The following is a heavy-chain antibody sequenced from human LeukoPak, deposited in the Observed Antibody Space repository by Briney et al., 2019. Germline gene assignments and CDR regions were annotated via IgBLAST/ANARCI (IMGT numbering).Heavy chain of an antibody. D-gene: IGHD3-22*01. V-gene: IGHV7-4-1*02. J-gene: IGHJ4*02. CDR1: GYSFTGYA. CDR3: ARYDSSGYYAVDY. Sequence: ASVKVSCKASGYSFTGYAMNWVRQAPGQGLEWMGWINTNTGNPTYAQGFTGRFVFSLDTSVSTAYLQISSLEAEDTAVYYCARYDSSGYYAVDYWGQGTLVTVSS. CDR2: INTNTGNP.